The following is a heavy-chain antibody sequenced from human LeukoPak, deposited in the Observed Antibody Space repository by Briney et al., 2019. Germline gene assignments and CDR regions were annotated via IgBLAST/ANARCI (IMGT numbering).Heavy chain of an antibody. Sequence: ASVKVSCKASGYTFTSYDINWVRQATGQGLEWMGWMNPNSGNTGYAQKFQGRVTMTRNTSISTAYMELSSLRSDDTAVYYCARDLYDYDILTGYYEFDYWGQGTLVTVSS. D-gene: IGHD3-9*01. CDR3: ARDLYDYDILTGYYEFDY. CDR1: GYTFTSYD. CDR2: MNPNSGNT. J-gene: IGHJ4*02. V-gene: IGHV1-8*01.